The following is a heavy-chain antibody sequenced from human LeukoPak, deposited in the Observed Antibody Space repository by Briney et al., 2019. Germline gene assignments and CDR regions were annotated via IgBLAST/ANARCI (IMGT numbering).Heavy chain of an antibody. CDR1: GFTFSSYS. CDR2: ISSSSSTI. J-gene: IGHJ3*02. CDR3: ARDRSSWYYAFDI. V-gene: IGHV3-48*01. D-gene: IGHD6-13*01. Sequence: GGSLRLSCAASGFTFSSYSMNWVRQAPGKGLEWVSYISSSSSTIYYADSVKGRFTISRDNAKNSLYLQMNSLRAEDTAVYYCARDRSSWYYAFDIWGQGTMVTVSS.